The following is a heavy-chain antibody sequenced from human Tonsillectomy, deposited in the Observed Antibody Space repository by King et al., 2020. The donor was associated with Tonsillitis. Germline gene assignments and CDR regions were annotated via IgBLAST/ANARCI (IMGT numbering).Heavy chain of an antibody. CDR3: ARDYWYGFDL. J-gene: IGHJ3*01. Sequence: QLVQSGGGLVQTGGSLRLSCADSGFTLSGRSTNWVRQGPGKGLEWISFITVDSNTIYYADSVKGRFLISRDNAKNSLYLQMNSLRADDTAVYYCARDYWYGFDLWGQGTMVTVSS. CDR2: ITVDSNTI. D-gene: IGHD2-8*02. CDR1: GFTLSGRS. V-gene: IGHV3-48*01.